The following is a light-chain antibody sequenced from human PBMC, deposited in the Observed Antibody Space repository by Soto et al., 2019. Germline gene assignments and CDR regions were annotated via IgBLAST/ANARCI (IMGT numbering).Light chain of an antibody. J-gene: IGKJ2*01. Sequence: DIQMTQSPSTLSVSVGDRVTITCRASQNMNNWLAWYQQRPGQAPKLLIYGASILQSGVPSRFSGSGSGTEFTLTISSLQPDDFATYYCQHYNDNFGQGTKLELK. V-gene: IGKV1-5*01. CDR2: GAS. CDR3: QHYNDN. CDR1: QNMNNW.